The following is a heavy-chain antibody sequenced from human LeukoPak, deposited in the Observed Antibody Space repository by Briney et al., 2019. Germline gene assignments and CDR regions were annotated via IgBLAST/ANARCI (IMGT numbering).Heavy chain of an antibody. CDR1: GFTFSSYS. Sequence: GGSLRLSCAASGFTFSSYSMNWVRQAPGKGLEWVSSISSSSSYIYYADSVKGRSTISRDNAKNSLYLQMNSLRAEDTAVYYCARDSDSSGYCDYWGQGTLVTVSS. J-gene: IGHJ4*02. D-gene: IGHD3-22*01. CDR2: ISSSSSYI. V-gene: IGHV3-21*01. CDR3: ARDSDSSGYCDY.